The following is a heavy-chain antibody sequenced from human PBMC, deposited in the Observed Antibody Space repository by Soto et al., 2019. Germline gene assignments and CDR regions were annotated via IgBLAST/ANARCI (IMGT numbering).Heavy chain of an antibody. CDR1: GYTFTGYY. Sequence: ASVKVSCKASGYTFTGYYMHWVRQAPGQGLEWMGWINPNSGGTNYAQKFQGWVTMTRDTSISTAYMELSRLRSDDTAVYYCARVRSNMWFREVNCGMDVWGKGTTVTVSS. CDR2: INPNSGGT. D-gene: IGHD3-10*01. V-gene: IGHV1-2*04. CDR3: ARVRSNMWFREVNCGMDV. J-gene: IGHJ6*04.